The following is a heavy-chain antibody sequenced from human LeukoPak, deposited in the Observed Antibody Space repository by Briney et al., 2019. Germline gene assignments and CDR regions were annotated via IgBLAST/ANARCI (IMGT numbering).Heavy chain of an antibody. Sequence: GGSLRLSCAASGFTFSRYWMRWVRQAPGKGLEGVANIKNDGSEEYYVDSVKGRFTISRDNARNSLFLQMNSLTVEDTAVYYCARAIRGSAVDTVDRGGQGTLVTVSS. V-gene: IGHV3-7*01. CDR3: ARAIRGSAVDTVDR. CDR1: GFTFSRYW. D-gene: IGHD3-10*01. CDR2: IKNDGSEE. J-gene: IGHJ4*02.